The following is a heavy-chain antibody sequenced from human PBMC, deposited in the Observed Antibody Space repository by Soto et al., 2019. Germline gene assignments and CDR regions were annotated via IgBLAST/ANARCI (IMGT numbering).Heavy chain of an antibody. V-gene: IGHV3-33*01. CDR3: AREKGASRYYFGLDV. J-gene: IGHJ6*02. D-gene: IGHD2-2*01. CDR2: IWFNGRNK. Sequence: QVQLVESGGGVVQPGRSLSLSCAASGFTFSSYVMHWVRQAPGKGLEWVAVIWFNGRNKYYADSVKGRFTISRDNSKNTLYLQMSSLRAEDTAVYYCAREKGASRYYFGLDVWGQGTTVTVSS. CDR1: GFTFSSYV.